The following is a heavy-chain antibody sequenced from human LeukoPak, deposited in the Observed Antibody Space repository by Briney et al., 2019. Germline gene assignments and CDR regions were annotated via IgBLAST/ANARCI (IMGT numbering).Heavy chain of an antibody. V-gene: IGHV3-23*01. CDR2: ISGSGGST. J-gene: IGHJ3*02. D-gene: IGHD2-21*01. Sequence: GGSLRLSCAASGFTFSSYAMSWVRQAPGKGLEWVSGISGSGGSTYYADSVKGRFTISRDNFRNTLSLQMNSLRVDDTAVYYCARELRDAFDMWGQGTRVTVS. CDR1: GFTFSSYA. CDR3: ARELRDAFDM.